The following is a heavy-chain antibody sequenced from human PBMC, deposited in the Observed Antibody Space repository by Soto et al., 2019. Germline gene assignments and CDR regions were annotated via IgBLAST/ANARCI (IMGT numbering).Heavy chain of an antibody. Sequence: GASVKVSCKASGYTFTSYGISWVRQAPGQGLEWMGWISAYNGNTNYAQKLQGRVTMTTDTSTSTAYMELRSLRSDDTAVYYCARAQGLRYFDWSNSFNWFDPWGQGTLVTVSS. V-gene: IGHV1-18*04. J-gene: IGHJ5*02. CDR1: GYTFTSYG. CDR3: ARAQGLRYFDWSNSFNWFDP. D-gene: IGHD3-9*01. CDR2: ISAYNGNT.